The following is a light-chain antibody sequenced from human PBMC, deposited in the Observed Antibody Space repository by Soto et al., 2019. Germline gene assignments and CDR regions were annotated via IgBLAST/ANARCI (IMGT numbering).Light chain of an antibody. CDR3: QQYFSYPYT. CDR2: AAA. J-gene: IGKJ2*01. V-gene: IGKV1-8*01. Sequence: AIRMTQSPSSFPASTGDRVTITCRASQDISSYLAWYQQKVGKAPNLLIYAAATLQRVVPSRFSGSGSGTDFTRTISRLQSDDFATDYCQQYFSYPYTFGQGTKLEI. CDR1: QDISSY.